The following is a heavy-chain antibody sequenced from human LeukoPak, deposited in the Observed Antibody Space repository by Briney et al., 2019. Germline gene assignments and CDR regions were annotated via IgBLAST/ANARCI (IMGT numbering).Heavy chain of an antibody. CDR2: ISAYNGNT. Sequence: GASVKVSCKASGYTFTSYGISWVRQAPGQGLEWMGWISAYNGNTNYAQKLQGRVTMTTDTSTSTAYMELSNLRSEDTAVYYCARDLPVTFGGVIALWGQGTLVTVSS. D-gene: IGHD3-16*01. CDR1: GYTFTSYG. V-gene: IGHV1-18*01. CDR3: ARDLPVTFGGVIAL. J-gene: IGHJ5*02.